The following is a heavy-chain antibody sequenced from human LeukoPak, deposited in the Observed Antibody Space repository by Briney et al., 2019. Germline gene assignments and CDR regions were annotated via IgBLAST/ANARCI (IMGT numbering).Heavy chain of an antibody. V-gene: IGHV3-30*04. CDR1: EFTFSNYA. CDR3: ARSAPLTTISLFDY. Sequence: GGSLRLSCAASEFTFSNYAMHWVRQAPGKGLEWVAFISYDGKDKYYADSVRGRFTISGDNSKNTLYLQMNSLRAEDTAVYYCARSAPLTTISLFDYWGPGTLVTVSS. J-gene: IGHJ4*02. D-gene: IGHD4-11*01. CDR2: ISYDGKDK.